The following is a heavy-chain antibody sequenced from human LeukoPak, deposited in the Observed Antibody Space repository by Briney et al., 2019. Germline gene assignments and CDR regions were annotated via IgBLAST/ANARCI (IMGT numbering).Heavy chain of an antibody. Sequence: ASVKVSCKASGYTFTSYGISRVRQAPGQGLEWMGWISAYNGNTNYAQKLQGRVTMTTDTSTSTAYMELRSLRSDDTAVYYCARRDYSYGYTGWFDPWGQGTLVTVSS. V-gene: IGHV1-18*01. CDR3: ARRDYSYGYTGWFDP. CDR2: ISAYNGNT. J-gene: IGHJ5*02. CDR1: GYTFTSYG. D-gene: IGHD5-18*01.